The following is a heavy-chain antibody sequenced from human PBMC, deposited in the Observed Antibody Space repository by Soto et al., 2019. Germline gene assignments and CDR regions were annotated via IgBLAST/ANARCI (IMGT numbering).Heavy chain of an antibody. CDR3: AKTIRGGYSSSWYYFDY. D-gene: IGHD6-13*01. CDR2: ISGGGSIT. V-gene: IGHV3-23*01. J-gene: IGHJ4*02. Sequence: GGSLRLSCAASGFTFGHYAMTWVRQAPGKGLEWVSTISGGGSITYYADSLKGRFTISRDNSKNTLYLQINSLRAEDTAVYYCAKTIRGGYSSSWYYFDYWGQGTLVTVS. CDR1: GFTFGHYA.